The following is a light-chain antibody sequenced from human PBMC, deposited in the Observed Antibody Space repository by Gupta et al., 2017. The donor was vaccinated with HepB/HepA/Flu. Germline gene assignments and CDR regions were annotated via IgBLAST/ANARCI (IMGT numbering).Light chain of an antibody. Sequence: DLQTTSSSSLSSSAVGDRVTITCRASQNINNFLNWYQQKPGKAPNLLIHAASSLHSGVPSRFSGSGSGTDFTLTISSLQPEDSATFYCQQTYTSPRTFGQGTKVDIK. CDR2: AAS. CDR3: QQTYTSPRT. CDR1: QNINNF. V-gene: IGKV1-39*01. J-gene: IGKJ1*01.